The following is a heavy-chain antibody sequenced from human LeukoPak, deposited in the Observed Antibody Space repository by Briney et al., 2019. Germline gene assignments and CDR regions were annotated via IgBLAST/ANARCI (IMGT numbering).Heavy chain of an antibody. CDR3: ARGAKSYYDSSGYFDY. CDR2: INLDGSQK. D-gene: IGHD3-22*01. CDR1: GFTVFNYW. J-gene: IGHJ4*02. Sequence: GGSLRLSCAASGFTVFNYWMSWVRQAPGKGLEWVANINLDGSQKYYVDSLKGRFTISRDNAKNSLYLQMDSLRVEDTAVYYCARGAKSYYDSSGYFDYWGQGTLVTVSS. V-gene: IGHV3-7*01.